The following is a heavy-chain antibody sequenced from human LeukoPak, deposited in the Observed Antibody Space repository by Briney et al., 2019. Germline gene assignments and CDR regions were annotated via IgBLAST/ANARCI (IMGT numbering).Heavy chain of an antibody. D-gene: IGHD3-22*01. CDR1: GFIFSNYW. J-gene: IGHJ4*02. CDR2: IKQDGSEK. CDR3: VRDLELVYYDTSAYEY. V-gene: IGHV3-7*01. Sequence: GGSLRLSCSASGFIFSNYWMTWVRQAPGKGLEWVANIKQDGSEKYYVDSVKGRFTISRDNAKKSLYLQMNSLRAEDTAVYYCVRDLELVYYDTSAYEYWGQGNLVTVSS.